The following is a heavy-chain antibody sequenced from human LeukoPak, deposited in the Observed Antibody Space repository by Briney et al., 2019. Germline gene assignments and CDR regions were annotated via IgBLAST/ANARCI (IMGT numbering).Heavy chain of an antibody. Sequence: GGSPRLSCAASGFTFSSYAISWVRQAPGKGLEWVSAISGSGGSTYYADSVKGRFTISRDNSKNTLYLQMNSLRAGDTAVYYCAKDQAYGPSYFDYWGQETLVTVSS. J-gene: IGHJ4*02. CDR2: ISGSGGST. D-gene: IGHD4-17*01. CDR3: AKDQAYGPSYFDY. V-gene: IGHV3-23*01. CDR1: GFTFSSYA.